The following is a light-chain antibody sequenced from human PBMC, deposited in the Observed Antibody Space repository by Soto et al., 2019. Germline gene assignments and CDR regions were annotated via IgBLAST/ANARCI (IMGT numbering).Light chain of an antibody. CDR1: QRVSTN. J-gene: IGKJ2*01. CDR3: QQYSDWPPTYT. CDR2: SAS. V-gene: IGKV3-15*01. Sequence: EIVMTQSPATLSVSPGERATLSCRASQRVSTNLAWYQQKPGQAPRLLIYSASTRATGIPGRFSGSGTETECTLTISSLQSEDFAVYYCQQYSDWPPTYTFGQGTKLEIK.